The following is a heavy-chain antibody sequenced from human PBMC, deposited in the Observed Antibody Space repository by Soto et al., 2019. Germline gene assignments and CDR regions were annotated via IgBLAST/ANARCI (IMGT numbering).Heavy chain of an antibody. J-gene: IGHJ4*02. Sequence: SETLSLTCTVSGGSISSYYWSWIRQPPGKGLEWTGYIYYSGSTNYNPSLKSRVTISVDTSKNQFSLKLSSVTAADTAVYYCARHLYFSAAAPLDYWGQGTLVTVSS. V-gene: IGHV4-59*08. CDR1: GGSISSYY. CDR2: IYYSGST. CDR3: ARHLYFSAAAPLDY. D-gene: IGHD6-13*01.